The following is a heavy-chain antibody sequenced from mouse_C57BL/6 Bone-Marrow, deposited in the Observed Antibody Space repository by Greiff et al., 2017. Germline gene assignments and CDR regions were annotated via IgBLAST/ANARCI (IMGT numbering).Heavy chain of an antibody. Sequence: EVNLVESGGGLVQSGRSLRLSCATSGFTFSDFYMEWVRQAPGKGLEWIAASRNKANDYTTEYSASVKGRFIVSRDTSQSILYLQMNALRAEDTAMYYCARDHYYYAMDYWGQGTSVTVSS. CDR1: GFTFSDFY. V-gene: IGHV7-1*01. CDR2: SRNKANDYTT. CDR3: ARDHYYYAMDY. J-gene: IGHJ4*01.